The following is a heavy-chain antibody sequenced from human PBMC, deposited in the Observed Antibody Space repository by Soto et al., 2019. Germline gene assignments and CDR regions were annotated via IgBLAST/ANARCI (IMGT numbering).Heavy chain of an antibody. CDR2: INPSGGST. D-gene: IGHD6-13*01. Sequence: ASAQVSCQASGYTFTSDYRRWVRQAPGQGLEWMGIINPSGGSTSYAQKFQGRVTMTRDTSTSTVYMELSSLRSEDTAVYYCAREAYSSSWANWFDPWGQGTLVTVSS. J-gene: IGHJ5*02. CDR3: AREAYSSSWANWFDP. CDR1: GYTFTSDY. V-gene: IGHV1-46*01.